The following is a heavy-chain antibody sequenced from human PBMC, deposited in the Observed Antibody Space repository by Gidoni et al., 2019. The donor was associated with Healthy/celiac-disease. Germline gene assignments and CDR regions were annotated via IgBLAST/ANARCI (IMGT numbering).Heavy chain of an antibody. CDR2: GNPNSGNT. J-gene: IGHJ4*02. CDR1: GYIFTSYD. V-gene: IGHV1-8*01. CDR3: ARSTFYYGSGSDFDY. Sequence: QVQLVQSGAEVQKPGASVQVSRKASGYIFTSYDINWVRQATGQGLEWMGWGNPNSGNTGYAQKFQGRVTMTRNTSISTAYMELSSLRSEDTAVYYCARSTFYYGSGSDFDYWGQGTLVTVSS. D-gene: IGHD3-10*01.